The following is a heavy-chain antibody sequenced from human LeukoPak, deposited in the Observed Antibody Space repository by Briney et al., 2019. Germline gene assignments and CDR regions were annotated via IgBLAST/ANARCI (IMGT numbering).Heavy chain of an antibody. CDR2: ISSSSSYI. V-gene: IGHV3-21*01. D-gene: IGHD3-22*01. CDR1: GFTFNNAW. J-gene: IGHJ4*02. Sequence: PGGSLRLSCAASGFTFNNAWMNWVRQAPGKGLEWVSSISSSSSYIYYADSVKGRFTISRDNAKNSLYLQMNSLRAEDTAVYYCARDCMPLDDSSGYFGYWGQGTLVTVSS. CDR3: ARDCMPLDDSSGYFGY.